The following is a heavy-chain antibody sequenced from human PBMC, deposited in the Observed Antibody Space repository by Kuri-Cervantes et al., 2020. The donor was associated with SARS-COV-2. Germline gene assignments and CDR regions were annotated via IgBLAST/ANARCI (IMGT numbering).Heavy chain of an antibody. CDR3: ARQVAHYDILTGYQMYYFDY. CDR1: GHSFTSYW. D-gene: IGHD3-9*01. J-gene: IGHJ4*02. V-gene: IGHV5-10-1*01. Sequence: GESLKISCKGSGHSFTSYWIGWVRQMPGKGLEWMGRIDPSDSYTNYSPSFQGHVTISADKSISTAYLQWSSLKASDTAMYYCARQVAHYDILTGYQMYYFDYWGQGTLVTVSS. CDR2: IDPSDSYT.